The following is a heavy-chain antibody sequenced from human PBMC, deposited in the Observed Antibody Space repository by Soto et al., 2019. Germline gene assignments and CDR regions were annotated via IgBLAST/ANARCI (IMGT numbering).Heavy chain of an antibody. CDR2: IYHTGST. CDR3: ASAYNSYGFSS. J-gene: IGHJ5*02. CDR1: GGSFSSGGY. V-gene: IGHV4-31*03. D-gene: IGHD5-18*01. Sequence: QVQLQESGPGLVKPSQTLSLTCTVSGGSFSSGGYWRWIRQHPGRGLEWIGYIYHTGSTNFNPSLKSRVALSIYTSKNQFSLELSSVTAADTAVYYCASAYNSYGFSSWGQGTLVTVSS.